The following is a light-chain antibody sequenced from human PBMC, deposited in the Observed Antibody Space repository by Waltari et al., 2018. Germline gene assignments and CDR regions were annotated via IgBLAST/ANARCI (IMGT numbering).Light chain of an antibody. CDR1: SSDVGAYNF. CDR3: NSYAGGDILYV. J-gene: IGLJ1*01. Sequence: QSALTQPPSASGSPGQSITISCTGTSSDVGAYNFVSWYQQHPGKAPTLIIFDVRNRPSGVPDRFSGSKSGNTASLTVSGLQAEDEADYYCNSYAGGDILYVFGTGTRVTVL. V-gene: IGLV2-8*01. CDR2: DVR.